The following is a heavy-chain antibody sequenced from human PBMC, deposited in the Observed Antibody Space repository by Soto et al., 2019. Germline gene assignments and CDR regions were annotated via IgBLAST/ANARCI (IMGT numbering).Heavy chain of an antibody. CDR3: ARESGDYDFWSGYPYYYYGMDV. CDR2: IYYSGST. Sequence: SETLSLTCTVSGGSISSSSYYWGWIRQPPGKGLEWIGSIYYSGSTYYNPSLRSRVTISVDTSKNQFSLKLSSVTAADTAVYYCARESGDYDFWSGYPYYYYGMDVWGQGTTVTVSS. J-gene: IGHJ6*02. CDR1: GGSISSSSYY. D-gene: IGHD3-3*01. V-gene: IGHV4-39*07.